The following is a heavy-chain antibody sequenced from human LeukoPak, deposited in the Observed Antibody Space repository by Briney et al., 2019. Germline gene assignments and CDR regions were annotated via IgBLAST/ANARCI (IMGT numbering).Heavy chain of an antibody. CDR1: GYTFTSYG. D-gene: IGHD2-2*01. CDR3: ALGGGYCSSTSCYSARHNWFDP. V-gene: IGHV1-18*01. Sequence: ASVKVSCKASGYTFTSYGISWVRRAPGQGLEWMGWISAYNGNTNYAQKLQGRVTMTTDTSTSTAYMELRSLRSDDTAVYYCALGGGYCSSTSCYSARHNWFDPWGQGTLVTVSS. J-gene: IGHJ5*02. CDR2: ISAYNGNT.